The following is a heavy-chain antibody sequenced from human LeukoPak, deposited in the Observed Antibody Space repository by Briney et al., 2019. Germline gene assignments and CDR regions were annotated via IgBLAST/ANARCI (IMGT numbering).Heavy chain of an antibody. CDR1: GFTFSSYG. J-gene: IGHJ4*02. Sequence: GGSLRLSCAASGFTFSSYGMHWVRQAPGEGLEWVAVIWYDGSNKYYADSVKGRFTISRDNSKNTLYLQMNSLRAEDTAVYYCARSYVWDTGMVPDYWGQGTLVTVSS. D-gene: IGHD3-16*01. V-gene: IGHV3-33*01. CDR2: IWYDGSNK. CDR3: ARSYVWDTGMVPDY.